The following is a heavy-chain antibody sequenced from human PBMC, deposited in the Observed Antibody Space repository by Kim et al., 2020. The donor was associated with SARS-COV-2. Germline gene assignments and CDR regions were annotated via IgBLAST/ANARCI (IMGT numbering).Heavy chain of an antibody. CDR3: AKDRSSGLSNSFDV. CDR2: TNWDGRSV. Sequence: GGSLRLSCTTSGFPFADYSLHWVRQGPGKGLEWVAGTNWDGRSVGYAGSVEGRFTISRDNAQKSLYLQMNSLSAEDTALYYCAKDRSSGLSNSFDVWGQGTMVTVSS. D-gene: IGHD3-22*01. J-gene: IGHJ3*01. V-gene: IGHV3-9*01. CDR1: GFPFADYS.